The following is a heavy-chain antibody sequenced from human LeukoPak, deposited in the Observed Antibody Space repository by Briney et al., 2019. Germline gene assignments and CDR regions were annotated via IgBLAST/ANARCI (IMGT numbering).Heavy chain of an antibody. CDR1: GYSFTSYW. CDR3: ARRRGSGRYFDWIDY. D-gene: IGHD3-9*01. J-gene: IGHJ4*02. Sequence: GESLKISCKGSGYSFTSYWIGWVRQMPGKGLEWMGIIYPGDSDTRYSPSFQGQVTISADKSISTAYLQWSSLKASDTAMYYCARRRGSGRYFDWIDYWGQGNLVNVSS. V-gene: IGHV5-51*01. CDR2: IYPGDSDT.